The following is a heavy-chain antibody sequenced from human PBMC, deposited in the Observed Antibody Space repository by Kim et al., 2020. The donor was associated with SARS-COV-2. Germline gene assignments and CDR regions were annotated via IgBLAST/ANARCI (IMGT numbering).Heavy chain of an antibody. CDR3: AKPPFSNWNYEGAGYYFDY. Sequence: GGSLRLSCAASGFTFSSYAMSWVRQAPGKGLEWVSAISGSGGSTYYADSVKGRFTISRDNSKNTLYLQMNSLRAEDTAVYYCAKPPFSNWNYEGAGYYFDYWGQGTLVTVSS. CDR2: ISGSGGST. CDR1: GFTFSSYA. V-gene: IGHV3-23*01. J-gene: IGHJ4*02. D-gene: IGHD1-7*01.